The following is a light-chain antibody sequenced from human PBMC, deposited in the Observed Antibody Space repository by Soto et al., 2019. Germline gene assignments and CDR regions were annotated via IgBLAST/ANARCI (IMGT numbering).Light chain of an antibody. V-gene: IGKV3-15*01. CDR1: QSVSSN. J-gene: IGKJ1*01. Sequence: EIVMTQSPATLSVSPGERATLSCRASQSVSSNLAWYQQKPGQASRLLIYGASTRATGIPARFSGSGSGTEFTLTISSLQSEDFAVYYCQQYNNCPPWTFGQGTKVAIK. CDR2: GAS. CDR3: QQYNNCPPWT.